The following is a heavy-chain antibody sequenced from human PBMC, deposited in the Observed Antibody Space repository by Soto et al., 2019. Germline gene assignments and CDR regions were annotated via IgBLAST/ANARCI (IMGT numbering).Heavy chain of an antibody. CDR3: ARPDYGSGSYPDY. CDR2: ISYDGSNK. Sequence: HVQLVESGGGVVQPGRSLRLSCTASGFTFSSYAMHWVRQAPGKGLEWVAVISYDGSNKYYADSVKGRFTISRDNSKNTLFLQMNSLRAEDTAVYYCARPDYGSGSYPDYWGQGTLVTVSS. V-gene: IGHV3-30-3*01. J-gene: IGHJ4*02. CDR1: GFTFSSYA. D-gene: IGHD3-10*01.